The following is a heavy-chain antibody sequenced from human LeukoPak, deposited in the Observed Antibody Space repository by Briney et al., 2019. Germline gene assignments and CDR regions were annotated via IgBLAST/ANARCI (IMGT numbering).Heavy chain of an antibody. CDR3: TGDNDANWSYS. CDR2: IYHTGST. V-gene: IGHV4-61*01. J-gene: IGHJ5*01. Sequence: SETLPLTCTVSGRSVSNDNYYWSWIRQPPGKGLEWIGNIYHTGSTNYNPSLSSRVTLSLDTSKNQFPLTLNSVTAADTAIYYCTGDNDANWSYSWGQGTLVTVSS. CDR1: GRSVSNDNYY.